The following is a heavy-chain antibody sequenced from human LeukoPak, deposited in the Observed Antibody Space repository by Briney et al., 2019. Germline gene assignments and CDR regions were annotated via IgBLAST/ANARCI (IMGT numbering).Heavy chain of an antibody. CDR3: AKVREVTVYYFDY. D-gene: IGHD1-14*01. Sequence: GGSLRLSCAASGFTFSSYSMNWVRQAPGKGLEWVSSISSSSSYIYYADSVKGRFTISRDNAKNSLYLQMNSLRAEDTAVYYCAKVREVTVYYFDYWGQGTLVTVSS. J-gene: IGHJ4*02. V-gene: IGHV3-21*01. CDR2: ISSSSSYI. CDR1: GFTFSSYS.